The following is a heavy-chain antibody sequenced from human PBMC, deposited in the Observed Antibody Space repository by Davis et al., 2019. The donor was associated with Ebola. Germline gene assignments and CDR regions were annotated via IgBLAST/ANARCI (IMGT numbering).Heavy chain of an antibody. CDR1: GFTFRSYW. CDR2: INSDGSRT. V-gene: IGHV3-74*01. J-gene: IGHJ4*02. CDR3: ARAGGSSGYYCDY. Sequence: HTGGSLRLSCAASGFTFRSYWMHWVRQAPGKGLVWVSRINSDGSRTSHADSVKGRFTISRDNAKNTLYLQMNSLRAEDTAVYYCARAGGSSGYYCDYWGQGTLVTVSS. D-gene: IGHD3-22*01.